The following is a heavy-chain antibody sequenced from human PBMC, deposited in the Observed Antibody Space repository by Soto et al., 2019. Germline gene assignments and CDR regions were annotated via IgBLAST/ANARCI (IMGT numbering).Heavy chain of an antibody. Sequence: GGSLRLSCAAYGFTFSSYAMSWVRQAPGKGLEWVSAISGSGGSTYYADSVKGRFTISRDNSKNTLYLQMNSLGAEDTAVYYCAKGALPIPVVPAEAVTKYYFDYWGQGTLVTVSS. CDR3: AKGALPIPVVPAEAVTKYYFDY. CDR2: ISGSGGST. D-gene: IGHD2-2*01. V-gene: IGHV3-23*01. CDR1: GFTFSSYA. J-gene: IGHJ4*02.